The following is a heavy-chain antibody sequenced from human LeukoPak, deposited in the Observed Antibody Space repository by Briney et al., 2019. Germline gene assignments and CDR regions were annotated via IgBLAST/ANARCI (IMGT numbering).Heavy chain of an antibody. CDR2: ISSSSSYI. V-gene: IGHV3-21*01. D-gene: IGHD3-10*01. J-gene: IGHJ4*02. CDR1: GFTFSSYA. CDR3: ARRINYYGSGSYLLDY. Sequence: GGPLRLSCAASGFTFSSYAMSWVRQAPGKGLEWVSSISSSSSYIYYADSVKGRFTISRDNAKNSLYLQMNSLRAEDTAVYYCARRINYYGSGSYLLDYWGQGTLVTVSS.